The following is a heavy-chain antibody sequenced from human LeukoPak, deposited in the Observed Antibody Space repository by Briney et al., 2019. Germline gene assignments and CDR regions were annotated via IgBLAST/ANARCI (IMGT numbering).Heavy chain of an antibody. D-gene: IGHD4-11*01. J-gene: IGHJ4*02. CDR1: GGTFSSYA. CDR2: IIPIFGTA. CDR3: ARGTVTNFDY. V-gene: IGHV1-69*05. Sequence: ASVKVSCKASGGTFSSYAISWVRQAPGQGIEWMGRIIPIFGTANYAQKFQGRVTITTDESTSTAYMELSSLRSEDTAVYYCARGTVTNFDYWGQGTLVSVSS.